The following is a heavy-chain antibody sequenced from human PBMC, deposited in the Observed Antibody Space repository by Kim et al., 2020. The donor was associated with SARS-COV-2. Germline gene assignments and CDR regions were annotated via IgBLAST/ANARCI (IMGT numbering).Heavy chain of an antibody. CDR2: INHSGRT. V-gene: IGHV4-34*01. Sequence: SETLSLTCAVYGGSFSGYYWSWIRQPPGKGLEWIGEINHSGRTNYNPALKSRDTISVDTSKNQFSLKLTSGTAADTAVYYCARRLSNTSGWGSHYCDLWGQGTLVTVSS. D-gene: IGHD3-10*01. CDR1: GGSFSGYY. CDR3: ARRLSNTSGWGSHYCDL. J-gene: IGHJ4*02.